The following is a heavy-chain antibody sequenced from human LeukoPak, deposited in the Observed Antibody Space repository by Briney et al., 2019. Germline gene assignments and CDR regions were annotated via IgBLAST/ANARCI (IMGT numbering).Heavy chain of an antibody. J-gene: IGHJ3*02. CDR3: ARHLRRAGAFDI. CDR2: IYCSGST. D-gene: IGHD3-10*01. CDR1: GGSISSSSYY. Sequence: SETLSLTCTVSGGSISSSSYYWGWIRQPPGKGLEWIGSIYCSGSTYYNPSLKSRVTISVDTSKNQFSLKLSSVTAADTAVYYCARHLRRAGAFDIWGQGTMVTVPS. V-gene: IGHV4-39*01.